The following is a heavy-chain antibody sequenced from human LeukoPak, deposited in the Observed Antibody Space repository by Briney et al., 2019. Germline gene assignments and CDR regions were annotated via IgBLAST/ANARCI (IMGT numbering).Heavy chain of an antibody. CDR3: TREVGPTYYYDSSGYSGFDY. J-gene: IGHJ4*02. V-gene: IGHV4-31*03. CDR1: GGSISSGGYY. Sequence: SETLSLTSTVSGGSISSGGYYWSWIRQHPGKGLEWIGYIYYSGSTYYNPSLKSRVTISVDTSKNQFSLKLSSVTAADTAVYYCTREVGPTYYYDSSGYSGFDYWGQGTLVTVSS. CDR2: IYYSGST. D-gene: IGHD3-22*01.